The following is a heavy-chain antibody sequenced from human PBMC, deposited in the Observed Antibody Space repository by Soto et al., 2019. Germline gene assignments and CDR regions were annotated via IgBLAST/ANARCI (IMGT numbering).Heavy chain of an antibody. CDR1: GGSISSYY. J-gene: IGHJ4*02. V-gene: IGHV4-59*01. D-gene: IGHD3-22*01. Sequence: QVQLQESGPGLVKPSETLSLTCTVSGGSISSYYWSWIRQPPGKGLEWIGYIYYSGSTNYNPSLKSRVTISVDTSKNQFSQKLSSVTAADTAVYYCAVGYYYDSSGTDYWGQGTLVTVSS. CDR3: AVGYYYDSSGTDY. CDR2: IYYSGST.